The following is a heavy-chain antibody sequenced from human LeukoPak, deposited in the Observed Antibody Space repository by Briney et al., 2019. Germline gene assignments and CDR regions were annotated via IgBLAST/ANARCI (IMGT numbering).Heavy chain of an antibody. CDR3: AKDFTVIPHYYFDY. CDR1: GFTFSSYA. V-gene: IGHV3-33*06. D-gene: IGHD4-17*01. CDR2: IWYDGSNE. Sequence: GRSLRLSCAASGFTFSSYAMHWVRQAPGKGLEWVAVIWYDGSNEYYADSVKGRFTISRDNSKNTLYLQMDSLRAEDTAVYFCAKDFTVIPHYYFDYWGQGTLVTVSS. J-gene: IGHJ4*02.